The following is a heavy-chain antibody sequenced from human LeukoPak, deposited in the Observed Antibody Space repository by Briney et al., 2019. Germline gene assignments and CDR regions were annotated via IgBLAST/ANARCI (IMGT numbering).Heavy chain of an antibody. J-gene: IGHJ4*02. CDR2: INHSGST. V-gene: IGHV4-34*01. Sequence: SETLSLTCAVYGGSFSGYYWSWIRQPPGKGLEWIGEINHSGSTNYNPSLKSRVTISVDTSKNQFSLKLSSVTAADTAVYYCARVRGLLSRLSNYSDYWGQGTLVTVSS. CDR3: ARVRGLLSRLSNYSDY. CDR1: GGSFSGYY. D-gene: IGHD3-10*01.